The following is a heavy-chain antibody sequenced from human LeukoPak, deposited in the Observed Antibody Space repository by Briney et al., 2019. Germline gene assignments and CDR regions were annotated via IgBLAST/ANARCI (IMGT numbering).Heavy chain of an antibody. V-gene: IGHV4-39*01. CDR3: ARQLVAVAGTGYFDY. CDR1: GGSIRSSSYY. D-gene: IGHD6-19*01. J-gene: IGHJ4*02. CDR2: IYYSGST. Sequence: SETLSLTCTVSGGSIRSSSYYWGWIRQPPAKGLGWIGSIYYSGSTYYNASLKSRGTISVDTSKNQFSLKLNSVTAADTAVYFCARQLVAVAGTGYFDYWGQGTLVTVSS.